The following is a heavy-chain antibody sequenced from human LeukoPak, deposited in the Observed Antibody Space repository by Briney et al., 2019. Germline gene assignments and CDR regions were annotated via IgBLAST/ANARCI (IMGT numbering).Heavy chain of an antibody. V-gene: IGHV1-46*01. CDR1: GYTSTSYY. Sequence: ASVKVSCKASGYTSTSYYMHWVRQAPGQGLEWMGIINPSGGSTSYAQKFQGRVTMTRDMSTSTVYMELSSLGSEDTAVYYCARGYYDSSGYSLLDIYFDYWGQGTLVTVSS. CDR3: ARGYYDSSGYSLLDIYFDY. D-gene: IGHD3-22*01. J-gene: IGHJ4*02. CDR2: INPSGGST.